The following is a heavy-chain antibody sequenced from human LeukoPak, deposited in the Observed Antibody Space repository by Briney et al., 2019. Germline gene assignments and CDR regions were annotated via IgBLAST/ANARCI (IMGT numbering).Heavy chain of an antibody. CDR1: GFTFSSYA. CDR2: ISGSGGST. CDR3: ATRSDILTGYYI. D-gene: IGHD3-9*01. Sequence: GGSLRLSCAASGFTFSSYAMSWVRQAPGKGLEWVSAISGSGGSTYYADSVKGRFTISRDNSKNTLYLQMNSLRAEDTAVYYCATRSDILTGYYIWGQGTLVTVSS. V-gene: IGHV3-23*01. J-gene: IGHJ4*02.